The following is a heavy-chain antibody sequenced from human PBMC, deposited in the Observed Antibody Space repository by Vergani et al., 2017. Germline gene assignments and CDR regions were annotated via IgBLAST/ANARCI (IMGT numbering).Heavy chain of an antibody. CDR2: MSPIFGTA. CDR3: ARRVVVPAANYYCYYYMDV. D-gene: IGHD2-2*01. CDR1: GGTFSSYA. Sequence: QVQLVQSGAEVKKPGSSVKVSCKASGGTFSSYAISWVRPAPGQGLAWMGGMSPIFGTANYAQKFQGRVTITADESTSTAYMELSSLRSEDTAVYYCARRVVVPAANYYCYYYMDVWGKGTTVTVSS. V-gene: IGHV1-69*01. J-gene: IGHJ6*03.